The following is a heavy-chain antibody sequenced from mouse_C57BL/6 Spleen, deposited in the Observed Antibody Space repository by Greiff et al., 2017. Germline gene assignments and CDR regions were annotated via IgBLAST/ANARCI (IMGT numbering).Heavy chain of an antibody. CDR1: GFSLTSYG. D-gene: IGHD6-2*01. CDR2: IWSGGST. Sequence: QVQLKESGPGLVQPSQSLSITCTVSGFSLTSYGVHWVRQSPGKGLEWLGVIWSGGSTDYNAAFISRLSISKDNSKSQVFFKMNSLHADDTAIYYCSRGLLYYFDYWGQGTTLTVSS. V-gene: IGHV2-2*01. CDR3: SRGLLYYFDY. J-gene: IGHJ2*01.